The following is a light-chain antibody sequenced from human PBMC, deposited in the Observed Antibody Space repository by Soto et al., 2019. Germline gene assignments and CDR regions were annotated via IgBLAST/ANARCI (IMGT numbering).Light chain of an antibody. CDR3: QQPDT. CDR2: AAS. J-gene: IGKJ5*01. V-gene: IGKV1-5*01. Sequence: DIQMTQSPSTLSASVGDRVTITCRASQSISDWLAWYQQKPGKAPKLLIYAASTLQSGVPSRFSGSGSGTEFTLTISSLQPEDFATYYCQQPDTFGQGTRLEIK. CDR1: QSISDW.